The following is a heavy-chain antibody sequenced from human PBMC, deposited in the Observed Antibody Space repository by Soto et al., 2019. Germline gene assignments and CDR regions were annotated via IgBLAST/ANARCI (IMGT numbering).Heavy chain of an antibody. CDR3: AKDLALGFWSGNYYFDH. CDR2: ISCHGNNQ. J-gene: IGHJ4*02. CDR1: GFTFKNNG. D-gene: IGHD3-3*01. V-gene: IGHV3-30*18. Sequence: VGSLRLSCAASGFTFKNNGMHWVRQAPGKGLEWVAIISCHGNNQYYADSVKGRFTISRDNSNNTLYLEMNSLRPEDTAVYYCAKDLALGFWSGNYYFDHWGQGTLVTVSS.